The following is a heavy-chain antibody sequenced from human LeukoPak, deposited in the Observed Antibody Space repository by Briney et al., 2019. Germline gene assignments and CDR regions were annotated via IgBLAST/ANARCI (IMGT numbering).Heavy chain of an antibody. Sequence: LAFCSAVDGGSFSCDNRRGSRAPGRKGGGWSGTITLSGSTNYNPTLKGRVTISVDTSKNQFSLKLTSVTAADTAVYYCARGGRITTVRVYKPLDYWGQGTLVTVSS. CDR1: GGSFSCDN. CDR3: ARGGRITTVRVYKPLDY. J-gene: IGHJ4*02. D-gene: IGHD3-10*01. CDR2: ITLSGST. V-gene: IGHV4-34*01.